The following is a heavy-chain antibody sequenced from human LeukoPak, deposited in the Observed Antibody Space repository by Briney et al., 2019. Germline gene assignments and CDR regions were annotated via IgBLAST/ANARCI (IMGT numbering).Heavy chain of an antibody. J-gene: IGHJ4*02. Sequence: GGSLRLSCAASGITFSSYAMSWVRQAPGKGLEWVSSISGSGGGSTYYADSVKGRFTISRDSSKNTLYLQMNSLRAEDTAVYYCAKGSEYDFWSGQFYFDYWGRGTLVTVSS. D-gene: IGHD3-3*01. V-gene: IGHV3-23*01. CDR2: ISGSGGGST. CDR1: GITFSSYA. CDR3: AKGSEYDFWSGQFYFDY.